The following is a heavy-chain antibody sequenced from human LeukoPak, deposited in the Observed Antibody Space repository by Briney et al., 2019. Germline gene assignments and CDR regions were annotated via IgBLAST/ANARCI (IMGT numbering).Heavy chain of an antibody. V-gene: IGHV3-48*03. D-gene: IGHD1/OR15-1a*01. CDR2: ISSSGGTI. CDR1: GFTFSSYE. CDR3: ARGQTGTLDAFDI. Sequence: PGGSLRLSCAASGFTFSSYEMNWVRQAPGKGLEWVSYISSSGGTISYADSVKGRFTISRDNAKNPLYLQMNSLRAEDTAVYYCARGQTGTLDAFDIWGQGTMVTVSS. J-gene: IGHJ3*02.